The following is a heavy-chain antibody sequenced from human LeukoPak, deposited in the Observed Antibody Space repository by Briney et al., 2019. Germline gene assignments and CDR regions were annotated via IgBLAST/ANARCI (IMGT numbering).Heavy chain of an antibody. J-gene: IGHJ4*02. CDR2: ISGSGGST. Sequence: QSGGSLRLSCAASGFTFSSYAMSWVRQAPGKGLEWVSAISGSGGSTYYADSVKGRFTISRDNSKNTLYLQMNSLRAEDTAVYYCARSDSSGYYPNYWGQGTLVTVSS. CDR1: GFTFSSYA. D-gene: IGHD3-22*01. V-gene: IGHV3-23*01. CDR3: ARSDSSGYYPNY.